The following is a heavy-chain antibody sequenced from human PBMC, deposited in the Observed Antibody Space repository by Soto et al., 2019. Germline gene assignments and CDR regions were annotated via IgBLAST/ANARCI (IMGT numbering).Heavy chain of an antibody. D-gene: IGHD3-3*01. Sequence: RWCERLPGAPAPFVNSGTPLFNARLASVKCLEWVGSIRSKANSYATAYAASVKGRFTISRYDSKNTPYRQMNSLKTEDTAVYYCTRHGAYGRFWSRYQGRYGMDVWGQGTTVTVSS. CDR3: TRHGAYGRFWSRYQGRYGMDV. CDR2: IRSKANSYAT. V-gene: IGHV3-73*01. J-gene: IGHJ6*02. CDR1: PFVNSGTP.